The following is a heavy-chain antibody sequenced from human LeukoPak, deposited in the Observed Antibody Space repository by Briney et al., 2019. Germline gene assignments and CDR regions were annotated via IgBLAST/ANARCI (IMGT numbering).Heavy chain of an antibody. J-gene: IGHJ4*02. D-gene: IGHD5-18*01. CDR3: ARAAGPGYSYGLYYFDY. V-gene: IGHV3-74*01. CDR1: GFTFSNYW. CDR2: INSDGINT. Sequence: GGSLRLSCAASGFTFSNYWMHWVRQAPGKGLVWVSRINSDGINTSYADSVKGRFTISRDNAKNTLYLQMNSLRAEDTAVYYCARAAGPGYSYGLYYFDYWGQGTLVTVSS.